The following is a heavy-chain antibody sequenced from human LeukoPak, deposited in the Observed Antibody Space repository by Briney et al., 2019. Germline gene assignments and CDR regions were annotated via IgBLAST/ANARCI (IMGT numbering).Heavy chain of an antibody. CDR2: IYYSGST. J-gene: IGHJ3*02. V-gene: IGHV4-59*08. Sequence: PSETLSLTCTVSGGSISSNYWSWIRQPPGKGLEWIGYIYYSGSTNYNPSLKSRVTTSVDTSKNQFFLKLSSVTAADTAVYYCARHMSVTYDAFDIWGQGTMVTVSS. CDR1: GGSISSNY. D-gene: IGHD2-21*02. CDR3: ARHMSVTYDAFDI.